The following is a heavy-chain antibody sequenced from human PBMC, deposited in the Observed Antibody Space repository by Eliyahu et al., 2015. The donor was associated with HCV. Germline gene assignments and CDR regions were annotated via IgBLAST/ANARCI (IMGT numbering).Heavy chain of an antibody. CDR2: ISYDGSNK. V-gene: IGHV3-30*04. J-gene: IGHJ4*02. CDR3: ARDAPRLDCGGDCYSYYFDY. D-gene: IGHD2-21*01. CDR1: GFTFSXYA. Sequence: QVQLVESGGGVVQPGRSLRLSCAASGFTFSXYAMXWVRQAPGKGLEWXAVISYDGSNKYYADSVKGRFTISRDNSKNTLYLQMNSLRAEDTAVYYCARDAPRLDCGGDCYSYYFDYWGQGTLVTVSS.